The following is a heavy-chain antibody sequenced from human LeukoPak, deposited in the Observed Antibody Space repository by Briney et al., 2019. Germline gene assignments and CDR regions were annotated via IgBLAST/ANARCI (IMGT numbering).Heavy chain of an antibody. Sequence: TGGSLRLSCAASGFTFSSYSMNWVRQAPGKGLEWVSSISSSSSYIYYADSVKGRFTISRDNARNSLYLQMNSLRAEDTAVYYCARVVDTPMVLYGAFDIWGQGTMVTVSS. J-gene: IGHJ3*02. CDR3: ARVVDTPMVLYGAFDI. V-gene: IGHV3-21*01. CDR1: GFTFSSYS. CDR2: ISSSSSYI. D-gene: IGHD5-18*01.